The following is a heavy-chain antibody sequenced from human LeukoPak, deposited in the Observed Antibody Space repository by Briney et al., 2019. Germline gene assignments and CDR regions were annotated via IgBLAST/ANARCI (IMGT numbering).Heavy chain of an antibody. CDR3: ARVFYGDYYYYYYMDV. D-gene: IGHD4-17*01. CDR2: IIPIFGTA. CDR1: GYTFTSYG. V-gene: IGHV1-69*05. J-gene: IGHJ6*03. Sequence: SVKVSCKASGYTFTSYGISWVRQAPGQGLEWMGGIIPIFGTANYAQKFQGRVTITTDESTSTAYMELSSLRSEDTAVYYCARVFYGDYYYYYYMDVWGKGTTVTVSS.